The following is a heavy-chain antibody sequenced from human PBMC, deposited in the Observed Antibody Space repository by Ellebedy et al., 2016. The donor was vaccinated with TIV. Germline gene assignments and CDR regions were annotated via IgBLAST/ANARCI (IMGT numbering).Heavy chain of an antibody. D-gene: IGHD3-10*01. CDR1: GFTFNSYS. V-gene: IGHV3-48*01. CDR3: ARDREEVLLWFGDYYYYGMDV. Sequence: GESLKISCAGSGFTFNSYSMNWVRQAPGKGLEWISYISKSDTTYYADSVRGRFTISRDNAKRSLFLQMNSLRAEDTAVYYCARDREEVLLWFGDYYYYGMDVWGQGTTVTVSS. J-gene: IGHJ6*02. CDR2: ISKSDTT.